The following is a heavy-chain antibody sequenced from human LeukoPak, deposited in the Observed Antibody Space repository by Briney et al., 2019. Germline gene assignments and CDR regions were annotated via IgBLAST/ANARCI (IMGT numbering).Heavy chain of an antibody. CDR2: IYSGDADT. CDR1: GYSFTTYW. CDR3: ARKYSSGWPN. D-gene: IGHD6-19*01. Sequence: GESLKISCQGSGYSFTTYWIGWVRQMPGKGLEWMGIIYSGDADTRYSTSFQVQVTISADKSINTAYLQWSSLKASDTAMYYCARKYSSGWPNWGQGTLVTVSS. J-gene: IGHJ4*02. V-gene: IGHV5-51*01.